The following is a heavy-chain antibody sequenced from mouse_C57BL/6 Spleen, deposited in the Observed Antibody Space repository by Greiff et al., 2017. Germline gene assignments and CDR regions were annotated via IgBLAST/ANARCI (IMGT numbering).Heavy chain of an antibody. Sequence: QVHVKQPGTELVKPGASVKLSCKASGYTFTSYWMHWVKQRPGQGLEWIGNINPSNGGTNYNEKFKSKATLTVDKSSSTAYMQLSSLTSEDSAVYYCAREGYYDSPWFAYWGQGTLVTVSA. CDR2: INPSNGGT. CDR3: AREGYYDSPWFAY. CDR1: GYTFTSYW. J-gene: IGHJ3*01. V-gene: IGHV1-53*01. D-gene: IGHD2-4*01.